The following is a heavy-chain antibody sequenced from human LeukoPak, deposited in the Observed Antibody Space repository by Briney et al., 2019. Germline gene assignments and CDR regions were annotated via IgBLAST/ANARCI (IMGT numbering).Heavy chain of an antibody. D-gene: IGHD3-10*01. J-gene: IGHJ4*02. CDR1: GGSISSSSYY. CDR3: ARLTYYDSGSYYFDS. V-gene: IGHV4-39*01. CDR2: IYYSGST. Sequence: PSETLSLTCTVSGGSISSSSYYWGWIRQPPGKGLEWIGSIYYSGSTYYNPSLKSRVTISVDTSKNQFSLKLSFVTAADTAVYYCARLTYYDSGSYYFDSWGQGTLVTVSS.